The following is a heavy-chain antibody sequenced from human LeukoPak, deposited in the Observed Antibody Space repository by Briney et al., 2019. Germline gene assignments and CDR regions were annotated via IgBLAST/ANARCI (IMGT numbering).Heavy chain of an antibody. CDR1: GYTFTGYY. Sequence: ASVKVSCKASGYTFTGYYIHWVRQAPGQGLEWMGLINPSGSSTSYAQRFQGRVTMTRDTSTSTVYMELSSLRSDDSAVYYCARRGTTVTSYSLDVWGQGTTVTVSS. V-gene: IGHV1-46*01. CDR2: INPSGSST. CDR3: ARRGTTVTSYSLDV. D-gene: IGHD4-17*01. J-gene: IGHJ6*02.